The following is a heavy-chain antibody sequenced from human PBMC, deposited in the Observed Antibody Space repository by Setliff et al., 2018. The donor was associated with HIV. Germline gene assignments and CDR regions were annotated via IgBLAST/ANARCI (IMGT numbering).Heavy chain of an antibody. D-gene: IGHD3-10*01. Sequence: GGSLRLSCAASGFTFSSYWMSWVRQAPGKGLEWVANIKQDGSEKYYMDSVKGRFTISRDNARNSLYLQLNSLRVEDTAVYFCARDLDYYGPSEAFDIWGHGTMVTVSS. CDR3: ARDLDYYGPSEAFDI. CDR1: GFTFSSYW. J-gene: IGHJ3*02. CDR2: IKQDGSEK. V-gene: IGHV3-7*01.